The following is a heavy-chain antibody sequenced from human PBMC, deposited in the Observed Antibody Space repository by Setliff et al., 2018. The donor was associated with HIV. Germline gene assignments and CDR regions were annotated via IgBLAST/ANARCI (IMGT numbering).Heavy chain of an antibody. CDR1: GGSISSGTYY. D-gene: IGHD3-16*01. CDR3: TRVGTYGVGGWFDP. Sequence: PSETLSLTCTVSGGSISSGTYYWGWIRQPPGKGLEWIGSIYYSGSTYYNPSLKSRVTISVDTSKNQFSLKLSSVTAADTAMYYCTRVGTYGVGGWFDPWGQGSLVTVSS. J-gene: IGHJ5*02. CDR2: IYYSGST. V-gene: IGHV4-39*07.